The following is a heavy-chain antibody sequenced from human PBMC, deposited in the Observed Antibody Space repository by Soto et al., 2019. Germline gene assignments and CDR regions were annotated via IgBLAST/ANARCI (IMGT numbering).Heavy chain of an antibody. CDR3: AKDRITGTTGWFDP. J-gene: IGHJ5*02. Sequence: PGGSLRLSCAASGFTFSSYAMSWVRQAPGKGLEWVSTFSGSGGSTYYADSVKGRFTISRDNSKNTLYLQMNSLRAEDTAIYYCAKDRITGTTGWFDPRGQGTLVTVSS. CDR2: FSGSGGST. D-gene: IGHD1-7*01. V-gene: IGHV3-23*01. CDR1: GFTFSSYA.